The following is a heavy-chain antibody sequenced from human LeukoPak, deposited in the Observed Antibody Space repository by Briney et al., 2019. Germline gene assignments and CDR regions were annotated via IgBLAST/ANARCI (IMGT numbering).Heavy chain of an antibody. CDR3: AKGPSYSSYFQGYYGMDV. V-gene: IGHV3-43*01. D-gene: IGHD4-11*01. CDR2: ISWDGGST. CDR1: GFTFDDYT. J-gene: IGHJ6*02. Sequence: GGSLRLSCAASGFTFDDYTMHWVRQTPVKGLEWVSLISWDGGSTYYADSVKGRFTISRDNSKNSLYLQMNSLRTEDTALYYCAKGPSYSSYFQGYYGMDVWGQGTTVTVSS.